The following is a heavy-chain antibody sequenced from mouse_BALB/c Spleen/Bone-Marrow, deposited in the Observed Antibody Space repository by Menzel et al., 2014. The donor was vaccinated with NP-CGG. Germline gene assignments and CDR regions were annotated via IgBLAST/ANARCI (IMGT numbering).Heavy chain of an antibody. Sequence: EVQLVESGPELEKPGPSVKISCKDSGYTFTDYNMHWVKQSHGKSLEWIGYIYPYNGGTGYNQKFKSKATLTVDNSSSTAYMELCSLTSEDSAVYYCARGGDRYDDWFAYWGQGTLVTVSA. J-gene: IGHJ3*01. CDR2: IYPYNGGT. D-gene: IGHD2-14*01. V-gene: IGHV1S29*02. CDR1: GYTFTDYN. CDR3: ARGGDRYDDWFAY.